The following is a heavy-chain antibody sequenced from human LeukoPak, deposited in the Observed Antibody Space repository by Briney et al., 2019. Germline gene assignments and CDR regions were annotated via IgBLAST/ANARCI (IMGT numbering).Heavy chain of an antibody. D-gene: IGHD4-17*01. CDR3: ASSTRNTYGDELDY. Sequence: GGSLRLSCAASGFTFNSCAMHWVRQAPGKGLEWVAVISYDGSNKYYADSVKGRFTISRDNSKNTLYLQMNSLRAEDTAVYYCASSTRNTYGDELDYWGQGTLVTVSS. CDR2: ISYDGSNK. V-gene: IGHV3-30-3*01. J-gene: IGHJ4*02. CDR1: GFTFNSCA.